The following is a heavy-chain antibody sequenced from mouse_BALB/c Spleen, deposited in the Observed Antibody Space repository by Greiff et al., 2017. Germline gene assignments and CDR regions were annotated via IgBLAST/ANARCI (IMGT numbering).Heavy chain of an antibody. CDR2: ILPGSGST. J-gene: IGHJ3*01. CDR3: ARGGFAY. CDR1: GYTFSSYW. Sequence: VQLQQSGAELMKPGASVKISCKATGYTFSSYWIEWVKQRPGHGLEWIGEILPGSGSTNYNAKFKGKATFTADTSSNTAYMQLSSLTSEDSAVYYCARGGFAYWGQGTLVTVSA. V-gene: IGHV1-9*01.